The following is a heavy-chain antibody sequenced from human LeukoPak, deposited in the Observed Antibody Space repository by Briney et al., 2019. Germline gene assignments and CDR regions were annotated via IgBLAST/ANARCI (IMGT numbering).Heavy chain of an antibody. V-gene: IGHV3-74*03. J-gene: IGHJ3*02. CDR2: IDGDGTT. D-gene: IGHD1-26*01. Sequence: WGSLRLSCAASGFTFTNYWMHWVRQAPGKGLVWVSRIDGDGTTKYADSVRGRFTISRDNAKKTLYLQMNGLRAEDMAVYYCARVIVGGMRAFDMWGQGTMVTVSS. CDR3: ARVIVGGMRAFDM. CDR1: GFTFTNYW.